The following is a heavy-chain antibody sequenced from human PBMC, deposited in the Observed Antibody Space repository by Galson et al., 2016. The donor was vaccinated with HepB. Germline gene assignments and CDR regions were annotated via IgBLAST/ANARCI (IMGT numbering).Heavy chain of an antibody. CDR1: GGSISSYY. CDR2: VHDTGGS. J-gene: IGHJ6*02. D-gene: IGHD4-17*01. Sequence: SETLSLTCTVSGGSISSYYWSWIRQAPGKGLEWIGYVHDTGGSSYNPSLKSRVTISVDTSKNQFSLKLSSVTAADTAVYYCGRDPYYGDDRGWSYYYGMDVWGQGTTVTVSS. CDR3: GRDPYYGDDRGWSYYYGMDV. V-gene: IGHV4-59*01.